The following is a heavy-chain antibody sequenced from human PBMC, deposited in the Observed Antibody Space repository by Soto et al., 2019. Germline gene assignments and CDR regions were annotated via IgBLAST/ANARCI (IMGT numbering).Heavy chain of an antibody. J-gene: IGHJ6*02. D-gene: IGHD6-6*01. V-gene: IGHV1-69*01. Sequence: QVQLVQSGAEVKKPGSSVKVSCKASGGTFSSYAISWVRQAPGQGLEWMGGIIPIFGTANYAQKFQGRVTSTAHESTSTAYMELSSLRSEDTAVYYCARSSSSATASHYCYYGMDVWGQGTTVTVSS. CDR1: GGTFSSYA. CDR2: IIPIFGTA. CDR3: ARSSSSATASHYCYYGMDV.